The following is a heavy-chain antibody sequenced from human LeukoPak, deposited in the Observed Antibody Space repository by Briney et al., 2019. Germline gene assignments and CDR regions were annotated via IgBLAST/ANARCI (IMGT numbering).Heavy chain of an antibody. D-gene: IGHD3-3*01. V-gene: IGHV1-8*01. CDR2: MNPNSGNT. J-gene: IGHJ6*03. Sequence: ASVTVSCKASGYTFTSYDINWVRQATAQGLEWMGWMNPNSGNTGYAQKFQGRVTMTRNTSISTAYMELSSLRSEDTAVYYCARGKSYYDFWSGYFTGSSGYYYYYMDVWGKGTTVTVSS. CDR3: ARGKSYYDFWSGYFTGSSGYYYYYMDV. CDR1: GYTFTSYD.